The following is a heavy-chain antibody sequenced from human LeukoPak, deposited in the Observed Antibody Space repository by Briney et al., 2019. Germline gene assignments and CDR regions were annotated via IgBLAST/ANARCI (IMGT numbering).Heavy chain of an antibody. CDR3: ASVYKHGMDV. Sequence: GDSVKVSCKASGYTVTSYYMHWVRQAPGQGLEWMAILNPSGGSSNYAQKFQGRATLTRATSTGTVYMELSSLRSEDTAVYYCASVYKHGMDVWGQGTTVIVSS. CDR1: GYTVTSYY. CDR2: LNPSGGSS. D-gene: IGHD5-24*01. V-gene: IGHV1-46*01. J-gene: IGHJ6*02.